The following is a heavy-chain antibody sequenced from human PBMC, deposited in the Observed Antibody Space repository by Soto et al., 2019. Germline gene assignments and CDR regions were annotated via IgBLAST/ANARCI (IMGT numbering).Heavy chain of an antibody. J-gene: IGHJ5*02. CDR1: GASITTYY. Sequence: SETLSPTCTVSGASITTYYWSWIRQPPGKGLEWIGYISYSGSTDYNPSLKSRVTISFDASKNQISLQVRSATAADAAVYYCARDLKEYCSDGKCNWFDPWGQGTLVTVSS. CDR2: ISYSGST. V-gene: IGHV4-59*01. D-gene: IGHD2-15*01. CDR3: ARDLKEYCSDGKCNWFDP.